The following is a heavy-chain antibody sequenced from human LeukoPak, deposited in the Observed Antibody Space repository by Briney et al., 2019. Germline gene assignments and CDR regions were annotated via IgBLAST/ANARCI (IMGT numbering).Heavy chain of an antibody. CDR3: ARDGPLLGYCSSTSCWYNWFDP. J-gene: IGHJ5*02. CDR1: GYTFTGYY. D-gene: IGHD2-2*01. Sequence: GASVKVSCKASGYTFTGYYMHWVRQAPGQGLEWMGWINPNSGGTNYAQKFQSRVTMTRDTSISTAYMELSRLRSDDTAVYYCARDGPLLGYCSSTSCWYNWFDPWGQGTLVTVSS. CDR2: INPNSGGT. V-gene: IGHV1-2*02.